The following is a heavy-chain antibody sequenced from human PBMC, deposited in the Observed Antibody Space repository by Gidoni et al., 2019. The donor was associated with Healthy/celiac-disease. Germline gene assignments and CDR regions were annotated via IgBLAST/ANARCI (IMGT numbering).Heavy chain of an antibody. CDR3: ARGRWLQDSLPFESPWVGYRLGLFYYFDY. CDR1: GFTFSSYS. J-gene: IGHJ4*02. D-gene: IGHD5-12*01. CDR2: ISSSSSYI. V-gene: IGHV3-21*01. Sequence: EVQLVESGGGLVKPGGSLRLSCAASGFTFSSYSMNWVRQAPGTGLEWVSSISSSSSYIYYADSVKGRFTISRDNAKNSLYLQMNSLRAEDTAVYYCARGRWLQDSLPFESPWVGYRLGLFYYFDYWGQGTLVTVSS.